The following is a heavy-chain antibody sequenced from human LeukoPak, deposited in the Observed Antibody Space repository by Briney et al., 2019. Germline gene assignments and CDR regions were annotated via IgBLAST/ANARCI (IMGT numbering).Heavy chain of an antibody. V-gene: IGHV3-30*18. CDR1: GFTFSSYG. J-gene: IGHJ4*02. CDR2: ISYDGSNK. Sequence: PGGSLRLSCAASGFTFSSYGMHWVRQAPGKGLEWVAVISYDGSNKYYADSVKGRFTISRDNSKNTLYLQMNSLRAEDTAVYYCAKDRGDDYYDSSGYDYWGQGTLVTVSS. D-gene: IGHD3-22*01. CDR3: AKDRGDDYYDSSGYDY.